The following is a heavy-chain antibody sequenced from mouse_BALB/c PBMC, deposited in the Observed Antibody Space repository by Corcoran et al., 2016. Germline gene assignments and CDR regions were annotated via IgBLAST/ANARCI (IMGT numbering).Heavy chain of an antibody. CDR1: GYTFTSYV. CDR2: IYPYNAGT. D-gene: IGHD2-1*01. Sequence: EVQLQQSGPELVKPGASVKMSCKASGYTFTSYVIHWVKQKPGQGLEWVGYIYPYNAGTKYSEKFKGKATLTSDKSSSTAYMELSSLTSEDSVVYYCAREVPGGNPFDYWGQGTTLTVSS. CDR3: AREVPGGNPFDY. J-gene: IGHJ2*01. V-gene: IGHV1S136*01.